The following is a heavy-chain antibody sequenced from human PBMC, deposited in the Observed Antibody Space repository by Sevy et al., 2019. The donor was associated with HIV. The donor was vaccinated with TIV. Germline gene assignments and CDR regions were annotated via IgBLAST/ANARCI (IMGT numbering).Heavy chain of an antibody. V-gene: IGHV3-11*01. J-gene: IGHJ3*02. CDR3: AREFRHAFDI. CDR1: GFTFSDQY. Sequence: GGSLRLSCAGSGFTFSDQYMSWIRQAPGKGLVWVSYISLSGSSIYYADSVKGRFTISRDNSKNSLYLQMNSLRAEDTAVSYWAREFRHAFDIWGQGTMVTVSS. CDR2: ISLSGSSI.